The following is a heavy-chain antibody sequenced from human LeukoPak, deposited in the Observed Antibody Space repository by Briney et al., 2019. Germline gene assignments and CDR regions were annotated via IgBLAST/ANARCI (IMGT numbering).Heavy chain of an antibody. J-gene: IGHJ5*02. V-gene: IGHV1-2*02. CDR3: ARDERWLPGSP. Sequence: ASVKVSCKASGYTFTGYYMHWVRQAPGQGLEWMGWINPNSGGTNYEQKFQGRVTMTRDTSISTAYMELSRLRSDDTAVYYCARDERWLPGSPWGQGTLVTVST. CDR1: GYTFTGYY. CDR2: INPNSGGT. D-gene: IGHD5-24*01.